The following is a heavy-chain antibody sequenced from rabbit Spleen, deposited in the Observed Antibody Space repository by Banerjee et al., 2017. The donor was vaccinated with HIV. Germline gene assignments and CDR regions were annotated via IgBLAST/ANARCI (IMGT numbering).Heavy chain of an antibody. CDR1: GFDFTNYY. J-gene: IGHJ3*01. V-gene: IGHV1S45*01. CDR2: INTATGKD. Sequence: QEQLTETGGDLVQPGGSLTLSCKASGFDFTNYYISWVRQAPGKGLEWIACINTATGKDVYANWVNGRFTISRTSSTTVTLQMTSLTAADTATYFCARDGTGGSYFALWGQGTLVTVS. D-gene: IGHD8-1*01. CDR3: ARDGTGGSYFAL.